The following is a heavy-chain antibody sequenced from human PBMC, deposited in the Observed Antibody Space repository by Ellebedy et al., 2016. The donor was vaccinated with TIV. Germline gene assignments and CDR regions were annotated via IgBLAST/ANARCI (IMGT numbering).Heavy chain of an antibody. CDR2: ISSDGSNK. J-gene: IGHJ4*02. CDR3: ASNVDTAKVRGNY. V-gene: IGHV3-30-3*01. Sequence: GESLKISCAASEFAFDDDWMSWVRQAPGKGLEWVAIISSDGSNKYYADSVKGRFTISRDNSKNTLYLQMNSLRVEDTARYYCASNVDTAKVRGNYWGQGTLVTVSS. CDR1: EFAFDDDW. D-gene: IGHD5-18*01.